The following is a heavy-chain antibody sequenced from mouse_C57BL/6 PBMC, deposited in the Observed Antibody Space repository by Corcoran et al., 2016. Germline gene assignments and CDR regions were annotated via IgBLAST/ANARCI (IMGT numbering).Heavy chain of an antibody. Sequence: QVQLQQPGAELVKPGASVKLSCKASGYTFTSYWMQWVKQRPGQGLEWIGEIDPSDSYTNYNQKFKGKATLTVDTSSSTAYMQLSSLTSEDSAVYYCARPHYYGSTKSYFDYWGQGTTLTVSS. CDR3: ARPHYYGSTKSYFDY. CDR2: IDPSDSYT. J-gene: IGHJ2*01. CDR1: GYTFTSYW. V-gene: IGHV1-50*01. D-gene: IGHD1-1*01.